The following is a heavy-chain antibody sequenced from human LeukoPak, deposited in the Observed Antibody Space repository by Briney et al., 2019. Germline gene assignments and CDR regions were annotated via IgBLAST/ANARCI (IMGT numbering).Heavy chain of an antibody. CDR1: GGSISSSNW. Sequence: PSETLSLTCPVSGGSISSSNWWSWVRQPPGKGLEWIGEIYHSGSTNYNPSLKSRVTISVDKSKNQFSLKLSSVTAADTAVYYCARDNYGSGSYVLDYWGQGTLVTVSS. D-gene: IGHD3-10*01. CDR3: ARDNYGSGSYVLDY. J-gene: IGHJ4*02. V-gene: IGHV4-4*02. CDR2: IYHSGST.